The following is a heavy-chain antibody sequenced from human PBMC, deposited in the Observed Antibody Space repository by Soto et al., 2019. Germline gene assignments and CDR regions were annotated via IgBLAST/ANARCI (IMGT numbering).Heavy chain of an antibody. Sequence: QVQLVQSGAEVKKPGSSVKVSCTASGGTFNFYTISWVRQAPGQGLEWMGRIIPMLGMSNYAQNFQGRVTMIADKSTSTDYMELSSLRSEDTALYYCATNYGSGSAHFDNWGQGTLVTVSS. CDR2: IIPMLGMS. V-gene: IGHV1-69*02. J-gene: IGHJ4*02. CDR3: ATNYGSGSAHFDN. D-gene: IGHD3-10*01. CDR1: GGTFNFYT.